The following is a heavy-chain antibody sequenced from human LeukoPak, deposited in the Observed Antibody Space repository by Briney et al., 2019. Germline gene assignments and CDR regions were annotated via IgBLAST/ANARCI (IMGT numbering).Heavy chain of an antibody. CDR2: ISGSGDST. CDR1: GFTLRSYV. D-gene: IGHD3-22*01. J-gene: IGHJ4*02. CDR3: ARALVKHFDY. V-gene: IGHV3-23*01. Sequence: PGGSLRLSCGASGFTLRSYVMNWVRQTPGKGLEWVSGISGSGDSTFYADSVKGRFSISRDNSKNTLYLQMNSLRAEDTAVYYCARALVKHFDYLGQGTLVTVSS.